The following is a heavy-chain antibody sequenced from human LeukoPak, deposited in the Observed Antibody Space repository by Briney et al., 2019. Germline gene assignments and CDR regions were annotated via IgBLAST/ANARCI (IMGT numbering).Heavy chain of an antibody. CDR3: ARADGSWYDY. CDR1: VGSFSVSF. V-gene: IGHV4-34*01. Sequence: SETLSLTCAVYVGSFSVSFWCWIPHPPGKGRGWIGEINHSGSTNYNPSLKSRVTISVDTSKNQFSLKLSSVTAADTAVYYCARADGSWYDYWGQGTLVTVSS. CDR2: INHSGST. D-gene: IGHD6-13*01. J-gene: IGHJ4*02.